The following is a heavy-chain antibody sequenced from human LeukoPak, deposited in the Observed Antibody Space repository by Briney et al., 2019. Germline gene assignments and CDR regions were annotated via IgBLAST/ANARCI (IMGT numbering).Heavy chain of an antibody. V-gene: IGHV4-38-2*02. CDR3: ARLTYYYDSRGYYYRRQYYFDY. CDR1: GYSISSGYY. D-gene: IGHD3-22*01. Sequence: SETLSLTCTVSGYSISSGYYWGWIRQPPGKGLEWIGSIYPSGSTYYYPSLKSRVTISLDTSKNQFSLKLSSVTAADTAVYYCARLTYYYDSRGYYYRRQYYFDYWGRGTLVTVSS. J-gene: IGHJ4*02. CDR2: IYPSGST.